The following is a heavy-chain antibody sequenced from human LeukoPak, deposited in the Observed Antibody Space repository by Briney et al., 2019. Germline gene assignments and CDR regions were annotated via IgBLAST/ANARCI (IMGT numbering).Heavy chain of an antibody. J-gene: IGHJ6*03. Sequence: SETLSLTCTVSGGSISNYYWNWIRQPPGKGLEWIGYIYYSGTTNYNPSLKSRVTISVDTSKNQFSLKLSSVTAADTAVYYCARPHYYYYYMDVWGKGTTVTISS. V-gene: IGHV4-59*12. CDR1: GGSISNYY. CDR3: ARPHYYYYYMDV. CDR2: IYYSGTT.